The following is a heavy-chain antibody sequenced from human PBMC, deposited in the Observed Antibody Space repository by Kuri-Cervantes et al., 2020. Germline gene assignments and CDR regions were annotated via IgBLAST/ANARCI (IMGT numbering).Heavy chain of an antibody. CDR3: ARGTYPRRVVPAARYYYGMDV. CDR1: GFTFSSYG. V-gene: IGHV3-33*01. CDR2: IWYDGSNK. Sequence: GGSLRLSCAASGFTFSSYGMHWVRQAPGKGLEWVAVIWYDGSNKYYADSVKGRFTISRDNSKNTLYLQMGSLRAEDTAVYYCARGTYPRRVVPAARYYYGMDVWGQGTTVTVSS. J-gene: IGHJ6*02. D-gene: IGHD2-2*01.